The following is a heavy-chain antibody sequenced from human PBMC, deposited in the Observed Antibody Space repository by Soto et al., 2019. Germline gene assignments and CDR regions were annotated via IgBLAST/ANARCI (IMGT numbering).Heavy chain of an antibody. V-gene: IGHV3-30-3*01. CDR3: AREDSGSYYSDAFDI. CDR1: GFTLSSYA. D-gene: IGHD1-26*01. Sequence: QVQLVESGGGVVQPGRSLRLSCAASGFTLSSYAMHWVRQAPGKGLEWVAVISYDGSNKYYADSVKGRFTISRDNSKNTLYLQMNSLRAEDTAVYYCAREDSGSYYSDAFDIWGQGTMVTVSS. J-gene: IGHJ3*02. CDR2: ISYDGSNK.